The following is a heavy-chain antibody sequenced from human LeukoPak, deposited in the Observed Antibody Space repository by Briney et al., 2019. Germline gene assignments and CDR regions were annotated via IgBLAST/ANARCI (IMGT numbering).Heavy chain of an antibody. CDR2: ISSNGGST. Sequence: GGSLRLSCAASGYTFSSYAMHWVRQAPGKGLEYVSAISSNGGSTYYANSVKGRFTISRDNSKNTLYLQMGSLRAEDMAVYYCARDSLTLSLNGTDVWGQGTTVTVSS. J-gene: IGHJ6*02. V-gene: IGHV3-64*01. CDR1: GYTFSSYA. D-gene: IGHD1-14*01. CDR3: ARDSLTLSLNGTDV.